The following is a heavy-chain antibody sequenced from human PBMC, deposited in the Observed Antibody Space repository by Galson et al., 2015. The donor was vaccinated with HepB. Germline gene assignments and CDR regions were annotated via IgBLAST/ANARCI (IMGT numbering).Heavy chain of an antibody. CDR2: VGGGFGTT. J-gene: IGHJ4*02. Sequence: SLRLSCAASGFIFSIYAMSWVRQAPGKGLEWVSSVGGGFGTTYYADSVKGRFTISRDISKNTLYLQMNSLRTEDTAVYYCAKDRWFSGDSSLGLDSWGQGTLVTVSS. CDR3: AKDRWFSGDSSLGLDS. CDR1: GFIFSIYA. D-gene: IGHD6-13*01. V-gene: IGHV3-23*01.